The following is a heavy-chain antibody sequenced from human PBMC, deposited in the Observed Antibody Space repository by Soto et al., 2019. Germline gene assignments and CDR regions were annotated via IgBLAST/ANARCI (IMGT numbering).Heavy chain of an antibody. CDR2: ISYDGINK. CDR3: AKDLRRTGVYSYGPKGYYYGMDV. J-gene: IGHJ6*02. CDR1: GFTFSSYG. Sequence: GGSLRLSCAASGFTFSSYGMHWVRQAPGKGLEWVAVISYDGINKYYANSVKGRFTISRDNSKNTLYLQMNSLRAEDTAVYYCAKDLRRTGVYSYGPKGYYYGMDVWGQGTTVTVSS. D-gene: IGHD5-18*01. V-gene: IGHV3-30*18.